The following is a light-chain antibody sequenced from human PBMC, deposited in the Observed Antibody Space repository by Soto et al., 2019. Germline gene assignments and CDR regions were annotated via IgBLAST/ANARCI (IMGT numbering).Light chain of an antibody. Sequence: DIQMTQSPSSLSASVGDRVTITCRASQSISNYLNWYQQKPGEAPKLLISAASTLQSGVPSSFSGSGSGTDFTFTISSLQPEDIATYYCQQYDNLPQGLFGPGTKVDIK. CDR3: QQYDNLPQGL. CDR1: QSISNY. CDR2: AAS. J-gene: IGKJ3*01. V-gene: IGKV1-33*01.